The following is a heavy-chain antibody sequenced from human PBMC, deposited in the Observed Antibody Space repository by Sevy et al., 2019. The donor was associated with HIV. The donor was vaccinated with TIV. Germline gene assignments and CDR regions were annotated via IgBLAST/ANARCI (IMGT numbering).Heavy chain of an antibody. CDR3: SRDMSTTVAFDI. CDR1: GFTFSNYW. D-gene: IGHD4-17*01. CDR2: ISSDGTNT. Sequence: GGFLRLSCAASGFTFSNYWMHWVRRAPGKGLVWISRISSDGTNTIYADSVKGRFTLSRDNAKNMLYLHMNSLTAEDTAMYYCSRDMSTTVAFDIWGHGTMVTVSS. V-gene: IGHV3-74*01. J-gene: IGHJ3*02.